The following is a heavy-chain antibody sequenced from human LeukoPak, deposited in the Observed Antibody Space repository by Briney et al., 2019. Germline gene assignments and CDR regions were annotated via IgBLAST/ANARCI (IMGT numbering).Heavy chain of an antibody. CDR3: ARGLRYYYDSSGPRAFVY. CDR1: GGSFSGYC. CDR2: INHSGST. J-gene: IGHJ4*02. D-gene: IGHD3-22*01. Sequence: SETLSLTCAVYGGSFSGYCWSWIRQPPGKGLEWIGEINHSGSTNYNPSLKSRVTISVDTSKNQFSLKLSSVAAADTAVYYCARGLRYYYDSSGPRAFVYWGQGTLVTVSS. V-gene: IGHV4-34*01.